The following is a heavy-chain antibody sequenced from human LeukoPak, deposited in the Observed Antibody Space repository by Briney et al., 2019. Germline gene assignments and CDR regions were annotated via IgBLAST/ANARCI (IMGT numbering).Heavy chain of an antibody. CDR2: IWSDGSNK. Sequence: PGGSLRLSCAASGFTFSGYGMHWVRQAPGKGLEWVTVIWSDGSNKYYADPVKGRFTISRDNSKNTLYLQMNSLRAEDTAVYYCARPWTGIAAAASDYWGQGTLVTVSS. CDR1: GFTFSGYG. V-gene: IGHV3-33*01. CDR3: ARPWTGIAAAASDY. J-gene: IGHJ4*02. D-gene: IGHD6-13*01.